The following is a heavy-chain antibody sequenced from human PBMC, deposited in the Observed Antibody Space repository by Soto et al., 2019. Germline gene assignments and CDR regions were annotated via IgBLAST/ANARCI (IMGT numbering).Heavy chain of an antibody. CDR1: GGSMSSYY. Sequence: SETLSLTCTVSGGSMSSYYWTWLRQAPGRGLEWIGYISYSGSTYYNPSLKSRVTISADTSKNQFSLGMNSMIAADTAVYYCARADPDASVGYWGQGTLVTVSS. CDR3: ARADPDASVGY. D-gene: IGHD2-15*01. J-gene: IGHJ4*02. CDR2: ISYSGST. V-gene: IGHV4-59*01.